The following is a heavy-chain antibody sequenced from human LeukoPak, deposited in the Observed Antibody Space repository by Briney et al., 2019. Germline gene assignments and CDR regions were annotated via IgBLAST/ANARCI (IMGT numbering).Heavy chain of an antibody. V-gene: IGHV4-4*07. CDR1: GGSISSYY. CDR3: AREASTIVVVPAAMTYYYYYMDV. Sequence: PSETLSLTCTVSGGSISSYYWSWIRQPAGKGLEWIGRIYTSGSTNYNPSLKSRVTISVDKSKNQFSLKLSSVTAADTAVYYCAREASTIVVVPAAMTYYYYYMDVWGKGTTVTVS. CDR2: IYTSGST. J-gene: IGHJ6*03. D-gene: IGHD2-2*01.